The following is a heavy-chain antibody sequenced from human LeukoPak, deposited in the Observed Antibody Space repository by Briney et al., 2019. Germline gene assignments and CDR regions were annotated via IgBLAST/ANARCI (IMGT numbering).Heavy chain of an antibody. CDR1: GFTFSSYE. CDR2: ISGSSVTT. D-gene: IGHD3-10*01. CDR3: AKLDYYGNY. J-gene: IGHJ4*02. Sequence: GGSLRLSCAASGFTFSSYEMNWVRQAPGKGLEWVSTISGSSVTTYYADSVKGRFTISRDNSKNTLYLQMNSLRAEDTAVYYCAKLDYYGNYWGQGTLVTVSS. V-gene: IGHV3-23*01.